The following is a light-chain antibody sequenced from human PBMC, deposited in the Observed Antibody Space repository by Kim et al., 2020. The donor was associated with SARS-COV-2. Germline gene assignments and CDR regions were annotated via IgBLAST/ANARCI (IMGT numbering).Light chain of an antibody. CDR1: SSDVGGYND. V-gene: IGLV2-8*01. CDR2: EVS. Sequence: GQLVTSSCTGTSSDVGGYNDVSWYQQHPGKAPKLMIYEVSKRPSGVPDRFSGSKSGNTASLTVSGLQAEDEADYYCSSYAGSNNLVFGGGTQLTVL. CDR3: SSYAGSNNLV. J-gene: IGLJ2*01.